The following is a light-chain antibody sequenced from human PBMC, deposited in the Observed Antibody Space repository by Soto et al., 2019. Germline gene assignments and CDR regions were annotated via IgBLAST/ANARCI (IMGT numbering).Light chain of an antibody. CDR2: GSS. V-gene: IGKV3-20*01. J-gene: IGKJ2*01. Sequence: EIVLTQSPGTLSLFPGERATLSCRASQSISSSFVGWYQQKPGQAPRLLIYGSSTRATGIPDRFSGSGSGTDFTLTITRLEPEDFAVYYCQQFGISPRTFGQGNKLE. CDR1: QSISSSF. CDR3: QQFGISPRT.